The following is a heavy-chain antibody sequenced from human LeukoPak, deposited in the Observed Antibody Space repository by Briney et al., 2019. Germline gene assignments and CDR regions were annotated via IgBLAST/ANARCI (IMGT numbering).Heavy chain of an antibody. V-gene: IGHV4-59*08. CDR3: ARLRRGRQLVPSGYYYYYGMDA. Sequence: SETLSLTCTVSGGSISSYYWSWIRQPPGKGLEWIGYIYYSGSTNYNPSLKSRVTISVDTSKNQFSLKLSSVTAADTAVYYCARLRRGRQLVPSGYYYYYGMDAWGHGTTVTVSS. D-gene: IGHD6-13*01. CDR2: IYYSGST. CDR1: GGSISSYY. J-gene: IGHJ6*02.